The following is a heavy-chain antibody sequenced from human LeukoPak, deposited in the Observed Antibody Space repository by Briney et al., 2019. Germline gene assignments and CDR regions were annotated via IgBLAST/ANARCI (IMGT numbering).Heavy chain of an antibody. CDR2: INHSGST. CDR1: GGSFSGYY. D-gene: IGHD3-3*01. J-gene: IGHJ4*02. V-gene: IGHV4-34*01. CDR3: ARSPLRFSRSSHFSL. Sequence: SETLSLTCAVYGGSFSGYYWSWIRQPPGKGLEWIGEINHSGSTNYNPSLKSRVTISVDTSKNQFSLKLSSVTAADTAVYYCARSPLRFSRSSHFSLWGQGTLVTVSS.